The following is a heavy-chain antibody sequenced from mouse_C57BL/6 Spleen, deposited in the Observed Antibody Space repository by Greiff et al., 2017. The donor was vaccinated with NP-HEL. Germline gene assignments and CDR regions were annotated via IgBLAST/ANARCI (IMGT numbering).Heavy chain of an antibody. CDR2: INPNNGGT. Sequence: EVQLQQSGPELVKPGASVKISCKASGYTFTDYYMNWVKQSHGKSLEWIGDINPNNGGTSYNQKFKGKATLTVDKSSSTAYMELRSLTSEDSAVYYCARLNYGSSYQAWFAYWGQGTLVTVSA. CDR3: ARLNYGSSYQAWFAY. V-gene: IGHV1-26*01. J-gene: IGHJ3*01. CDR1: GYTFTDYY. D-gene: IGHD1-1*01.